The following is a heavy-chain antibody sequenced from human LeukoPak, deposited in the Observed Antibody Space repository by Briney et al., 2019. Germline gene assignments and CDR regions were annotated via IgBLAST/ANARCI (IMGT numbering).Heavy chain of an antibody. J-gene: IGHJ4*02. V-gene: IGHV3-21*01. Sequence: GGSLSLSCAASGLTFSSYSINWVRQAPGKGMEWVSSISSSSSSYIYYADSVKGRFTISRDNAKNSLYLQMNSLRAEDTAVYYCAREFDYSGSYSYWGQGTLVTVSS. CDR1: GLTFSSYS. CDR2: ISSSSSSYI. D-gene: IGHD1-26*01. CDR3: AREFDYSGSYSY.